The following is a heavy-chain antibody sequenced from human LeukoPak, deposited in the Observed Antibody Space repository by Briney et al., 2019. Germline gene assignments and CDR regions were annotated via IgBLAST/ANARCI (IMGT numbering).Heavy chain of an antibody. CDR1: GFKFDDYG. D-gene: IGHD3-22*01. CDR2: LNWNGAWT. J-gene: IGHJ5*02. V-gene: IGHV3-20*04. Sequence: GGSLRLSCAASGFKFDDYGMSWVRQAPGKGLEWVCDLNWNGAWTGYADSVKGRFTISRDNAKNSLYLQMNSLRAEDTALYCCAGYYYDSSRAFDLWGQGTLVTVSA. CDR3: AGYYYDSSRAFDL.